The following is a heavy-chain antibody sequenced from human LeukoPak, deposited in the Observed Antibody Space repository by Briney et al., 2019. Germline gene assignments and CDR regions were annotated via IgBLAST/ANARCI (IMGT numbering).Heavy chain of an antibody. V-gene: IGHV1-18*01. Sequence: ASVKVSCKASGYTFTSYGISWVRQAPGQGLEWMGWISAYNGNTNYAQKLQGRVTMTTDTSTSTAYMEPRSLRSDDTAVYYCARVIKGIAAAGTASGTNDWFDPWGQGTLVTVSS. J-gene: IGHJ5*02. CDR1: GYTFTSYG. D-gene: IGHD6-13*01. CDR3: ARVIKGIAAAGTASGTNDWFDP. CDR2: ISAYNGNT.